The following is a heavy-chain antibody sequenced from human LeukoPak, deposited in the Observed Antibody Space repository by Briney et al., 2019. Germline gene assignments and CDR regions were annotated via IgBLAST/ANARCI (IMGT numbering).Heavy chain of an antibody. V-gene: IGHV3-33*06. J-gene: IGHJ5*02. D-gene: IGHD2-15*01. Sequence: PGGSLRLSCAASGFTFSSYEMNWVRQAPGKGLEWVAVIWYDGSNKYYADSVKGRFTISRDNSKNTLYLQMNSLRAEDTAVYYCAKDREGYCSGGSCYPGWFDPWGQGTLVTVSS. CDR1: GFTFSSYE. CDR3: AKDREGYCSGGSCYPGWFDP. CDR2: IWYDGSNK.